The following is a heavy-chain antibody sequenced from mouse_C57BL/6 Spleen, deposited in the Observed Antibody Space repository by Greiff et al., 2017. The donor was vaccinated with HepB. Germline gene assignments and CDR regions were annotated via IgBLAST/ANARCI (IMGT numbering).Heavy chain of an antibody. J-gene: IGHJ3*01. D-gene: IGHD1-1*01. CDR3: ARASLLLRAFAY. CDR1: GFNIKDYY. CDR2: IDPEDGET. Sequence: EVQRVESGAELVKPGASVKLSCTASGFNIKDYYMHWVKQRTEQGLEWIGRIDPEDGETKYAPKFQGKATITADTSSNTAYLQLSSLTSEDTAVYYCARASLLLRAFAYWGQGTLVTVSA. V-gene: IGHV14-2*01.